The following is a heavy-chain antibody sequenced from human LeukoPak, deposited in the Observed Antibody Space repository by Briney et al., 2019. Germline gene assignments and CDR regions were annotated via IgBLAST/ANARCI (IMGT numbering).Heavy chain of an antibody. Sequence: GGPLDLSCPASGFTFSSFAMTWVRQAPGKGLEWVSSISPSGSTTYYADSVKGRFTISRDNSKNTLYLQMNSLRAEDTAVYYCAKVSYSSSHDYWGQGTLVTVSS. D-gene: IGHD6-13*01. CDR2: ISPSGSTT. J-gene: IGHJ4*02. CDR3: AKVSYSSSHDY. V-gene: IGHV3-23*01. CDR1: GFTFSSFA.